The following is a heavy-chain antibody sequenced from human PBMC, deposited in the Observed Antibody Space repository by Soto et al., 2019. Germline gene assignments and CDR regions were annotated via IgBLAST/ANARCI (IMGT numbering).Heavy chain of an antibody. J-gene: IGHJ1*01. V-gene: IGHV1-8*01. D-gene: IGHD3-22*01. CDR2: MNPNSGNS. CDR1: GYTFDSYD. Sequence: AASVKVSCKASGYTFDSYDINWVRQATGQGLEWMGWMNPNSGNSGYAQKFQGRVSMTRDTSISTAYMELSSLISEDTAVYYCARTATSPSFVSDSCTNPQFFHYWGRGTLVTVSA. CDR3: ARTATSPSFVSDSCTNPQFFHY.